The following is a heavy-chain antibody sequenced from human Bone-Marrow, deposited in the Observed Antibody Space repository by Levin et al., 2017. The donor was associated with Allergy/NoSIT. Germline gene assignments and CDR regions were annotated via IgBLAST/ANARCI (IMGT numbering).Heavy chain of an antibody. V-gene: IGHV4-39*01. CDR2: IYYSGST. CDR1: GGSISSSSYY. CDR3: STKGWGYCSSTSCYTNSSGSTGYFDY. J-gene: IGHJ4*02. Sequence: PSETLSLTCTVSGGSISSSSYYWGWIRQPPGKGLEWIGSIYYSGSTYYNPSLKSRVTISVDTSKNQFSLKLSSVTAADTAVYYCSTKGWGYCSSTSCYTNSSGSTGYFDYWGQGTLVTVSS. D-gene: IGHD2-2*02.